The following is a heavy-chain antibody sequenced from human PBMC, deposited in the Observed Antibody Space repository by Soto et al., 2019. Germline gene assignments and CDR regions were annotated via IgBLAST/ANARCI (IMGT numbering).Heavy chain of an antibody. V-gene: IGHV3-23*01. Sequence: LRLSCAASGFTFSNYAMSWVRQAPGKGLEWVSAISVTGGSAYYADSVKGRFSISRDNSKIMLYLQMNSLRAEDTAVYYCANPLNPAYYDYIWGSYRQATDYWGQGTLVTVSS. CDR1: GFTFSNYA. J-gene: IGHJ4*02. CDR3: ANPLNPAYYDYIWGSYRQATDY. D-gene: IGHD3-16*02. CDR2: ISVTGGSA.